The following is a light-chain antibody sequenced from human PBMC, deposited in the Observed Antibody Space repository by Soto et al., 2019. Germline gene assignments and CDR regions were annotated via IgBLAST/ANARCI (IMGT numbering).Light chain of an antibody. CDR1: SSDVGTYNL. V-gene: IGLV2-23*02. CDR3: CSYAGSSTLV. Sequence: QSALTQPASVFESPGQSITISCIGTSSDVGTYNLVSWYQHHPGQAPKLMIYEVNNRPSGVSNRFSGSKSGNTASLTISGLQAEDEADYYCCSYAGSSTLVFGGGTKLTVL. J-gene: IGLJ3*02. CDR2: EVN.